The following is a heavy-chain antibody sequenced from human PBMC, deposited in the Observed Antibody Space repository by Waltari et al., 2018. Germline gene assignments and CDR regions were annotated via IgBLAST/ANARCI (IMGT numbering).Heavy chain of an antibody. D-gene: IGHD6-13*01. J-gene: IGHJ4*02. CDR3: ARGKGSRNFDY. V-gene: IGHV4-61*02. Sequence: QVQLQESGPGLVKPSQTLSLTCTVSGGSISSGSYYWSWIRQPAGKGLEWIGRIYTSGSTNYSPSLKSRVTISVDTSKTQFSLKLSSVTAADTAVYYCARGKGSRNFDYWGQGTLVTVSS. CDR1: GGSISSGSYY. CDR2: IYTSGST.